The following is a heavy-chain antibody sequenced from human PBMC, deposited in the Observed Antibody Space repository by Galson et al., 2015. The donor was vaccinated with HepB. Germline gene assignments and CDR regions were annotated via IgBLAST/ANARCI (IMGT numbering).Heavy chain of an antibody. D-gene: IGHD3-3*02. CDR3: SRTLPGIDLDY. CDR2: VRHKARRYTT. Sequence: SLRLSCAASGFTFSDYYMEWVRQAPGKGLEWVGRVRHKARRYTTDYVASVEGRFAIPRDDSENSLYLQMDSLKTEDAAVYYCSRTLPGIDLDYWGQGTLVTVSS. V-gene: IGHV3-72*01. J-gene: IGHJ4*02. CDR1: GFTFSDYY.